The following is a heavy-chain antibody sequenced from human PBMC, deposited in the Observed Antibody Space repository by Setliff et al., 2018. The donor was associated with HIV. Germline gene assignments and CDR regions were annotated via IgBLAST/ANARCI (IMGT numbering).Heavy chain of an antibody. CDR1: GFSFSSYS. Sequence: PGGSLRLSCAASGFSFSSYSMYWVRQAPGKGLEWVGLSRSKSIGGTTDYGASVKGRITISRDESKTIAYLQMNSLTTEDTAVYFCTRDRRGSNSWSGYNGGFDYWGQGTLVTVSS. CDR3: TRDRRGSNSWSGYNGGFDY. V-gene: IGHV3-49*04. CDR2: SRSKSIGGTT. D-gene: IGHD3-3*01. J-gene: IGHJ4*02.